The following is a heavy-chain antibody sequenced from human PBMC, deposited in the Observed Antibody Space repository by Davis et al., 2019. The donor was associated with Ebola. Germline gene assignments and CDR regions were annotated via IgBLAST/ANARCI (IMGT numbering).Heavy chain of an antibody. J-gene: IGHJ6*02. Sequence: SVKVSCKASGGTFSSYAISWVRQAPGQGLEWMGRIIPILGIANYAQKFQGRVTITADKSTSTAYMELSSLRSEDTAVYYWARDGGGMVRGVIRYYYYGMDVWGQGTTVTVSS. CDR2: IIPILGIA. V-gene: IGHV1-69*04. D-gene: IGHD3-10*01. CDR3: ARDGGGMVRGVIRYYYYGMDV. CDR1: GGTFSSYA.